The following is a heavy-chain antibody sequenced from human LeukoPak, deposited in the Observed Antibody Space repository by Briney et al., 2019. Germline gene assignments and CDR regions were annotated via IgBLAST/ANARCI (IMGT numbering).Heavy chain of an antibody. CDR1: GFTFSSYW. Sequence: GGSLRLSCAASGFTFSSYWMNWARQAPGKGLEWVASINHNGNVNYYVDSVKGRLTISRDNAKNSLYLQMSNLRAEDTAVYFCARGGGLDVWGQGTTVTVSS. D-gene: IGHD3-16*01. V-gene: IGHV3-7*03. J-gene: IGHJ6*02. CDR2: INHNGNVN. CDR3: ARGGGLDV.